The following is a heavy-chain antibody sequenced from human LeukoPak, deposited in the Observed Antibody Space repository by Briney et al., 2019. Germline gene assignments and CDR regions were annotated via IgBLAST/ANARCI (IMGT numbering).Heavy chain of an antibody. V-gene: IGHV3-23*01. CDR3: GPEAALGY. J-gene: IGHJ4*02. CDR2: INGGGTDT. CDR1: GFTFSSYA. D-gene: IGHD1-14*01. Sequence: GGSLRPSCAASGFTFSSYAMAWVRQAPGKGLDWLSAINGGGTDTYNADSVKGRFTISRDNAKNTLYLQMNSLRVDDTAVYYCGPEAALGYWGQGTLVTVSS.